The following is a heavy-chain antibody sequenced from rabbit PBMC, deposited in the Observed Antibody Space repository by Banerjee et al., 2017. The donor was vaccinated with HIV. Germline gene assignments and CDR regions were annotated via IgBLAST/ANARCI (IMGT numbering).Heavy chain of an antibody. Sequence: QEQLVESGGGLVQPEGSLKLSCKTSGFDFSSYGVSWVRQAPGKGLEWIGCINSSSRNVVYASWATGRFTISKTSSTTVTLQMTSLTAADTATHFCAKSTYLDYFELWGPGTLVTVS. CDR3: AKSTYLDYFEL. D-gene: IGHD8-1*01. CDR2: INSSSRNV. V-gene: IGHV1S45*01. CDR1: GFDFSSYG. J-gene: IGHJ4*01.